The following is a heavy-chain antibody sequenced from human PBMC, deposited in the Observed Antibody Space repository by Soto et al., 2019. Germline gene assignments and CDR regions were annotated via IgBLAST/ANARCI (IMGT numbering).Heavy chain of an antibody. CDR1: GYSFTSYW. CDR3: ARVSGYYLPDY. CDR2: IYPGDSDT. D-gene: IGHD5-12*01. J-gene: IGHJ4*02. V-gene: IGHV5-51*01. Sequence: PGESLKISCKGSGYSFTSYWIGWVRQMPGKGLEWMGIIYPGDSDTRYSPSFQGQVTISADTSISTAYMELSSLRSEDTAVYYCARVSGYYLPDYWGQGTLVTVSS.